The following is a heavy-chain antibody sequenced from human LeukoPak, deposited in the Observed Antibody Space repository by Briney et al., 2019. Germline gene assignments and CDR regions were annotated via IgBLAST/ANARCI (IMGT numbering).Heavy chain of an antibody. Sequence: VASVKVSCKASGGTFSSYAISWVRQAPGQGLEWMGGIIPIFGTANYAQKFQGRVTITADESTSTAYMELSSLRSEDTAVYHCARGSGKIWFGELPTHNWFDPWGQGTLVTVSS. D-gene: IGHD3-10*01. V-gene: IGHV1-69*13. J-gene: IGHJ5*02. CDR1: GGTFSSYA. CDR2: IIPIFGTA. CDR3: ARGSGKIWFGELPTHNWFDP.